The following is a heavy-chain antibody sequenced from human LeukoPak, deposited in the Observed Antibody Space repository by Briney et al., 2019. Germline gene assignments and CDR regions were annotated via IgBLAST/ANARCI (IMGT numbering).Heavy chain of an antibody. CDR1: GGSISSYY. V-gene: IGHV4-4*09. CDR3: ARGWSYYYYYMDV. Sequence: SETLSLTCTVSGGSISSYYWSWIRQPPGKGLEWIGYIYTSGSTNYNPTLKSRVTISVDTSKNQFSLKLSSVTAADTAVYYCARGWSYYYYYMDVWGKGTTVTVSS. CDR2: IYTSGST. J-gene: IGHJ6*03. D-gene: IGHD2-8*01.